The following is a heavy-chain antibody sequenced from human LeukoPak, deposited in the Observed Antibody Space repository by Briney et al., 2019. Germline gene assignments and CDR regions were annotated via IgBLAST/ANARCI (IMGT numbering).Heavy chain of an antibody. CDR2: IYSGGST. Sequence: SETLSLTCTVSGGSISSSSYYWDWIRQSPGKGLVWVGYIYSGGSTYYTPSLRSRVTISVDTSKNQFSLKLSSVTAADTAIYFCARHSRSGSGGYENAFDIWGQGTMVTVSS. CDR3: ARHSRSGSGGYENAFDI. D-gene: IGHD5-12*01. J-gene: IGHJ3*02. CDR1: GGSISSSSYY. V-gene: IGHV4-39*01.